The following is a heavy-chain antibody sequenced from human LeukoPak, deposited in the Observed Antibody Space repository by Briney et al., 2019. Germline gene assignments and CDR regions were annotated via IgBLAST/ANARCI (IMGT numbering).Heavy chain of an antibody. CDR3: ARTWELLTFDY. CDR2: IYYSGST. Sequence: SETLSRTCTVSGGSISSGGYYWSWIRQHPGKGLEWIGYIYYSGSTYYNPSLKSRVTISVDTSKNQFSLKLSSVTAADTAVYYCARTWELLTFDYWGQGTLVTVSS. V-gene: IGHV4-31*03. CDR1: GGSISSGGYY. D-gene: IGHD1-26*01. J-gene: IGHJ4*02.